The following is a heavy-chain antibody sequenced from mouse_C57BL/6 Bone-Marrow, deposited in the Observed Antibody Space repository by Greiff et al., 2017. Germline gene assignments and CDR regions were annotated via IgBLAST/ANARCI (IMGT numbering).Heavy chain of an antibody. CDR2: ISSGGSYT. D-gene: IGHD3-2*02. CDR1: GFTFSSYG. J-gene: IGHJ3*01. Sequence: EVMLVESGGDLVKPGGSLKLSCAASGFTFSSYGMSWVRQTPDKRLEWVATISSGGSYTYYPDSVKGRFTISRDNAKNTLYLQMSSLKSEDTAMYDCARLDSSGPFAYWGQGTLVTVSA. V-gene: IGHV5-6*01. CDR3: ARLDSSGPFAY.